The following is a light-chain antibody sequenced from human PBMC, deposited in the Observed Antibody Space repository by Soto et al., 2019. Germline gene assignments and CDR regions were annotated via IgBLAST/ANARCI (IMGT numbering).Light chain of an antibody. CDR3: QQRNNWPLLWT. Sequence: EIVLTQSPATLSLSPGERATLSCRASQSVGSSLAWYQQKPGQAPRLLIYDTSNRATGIPARFSGSGSGTDFTLAISSLEPEDLAVYYCQQRNNWPLLWTFGGGTKVDIK. CDR1: QSVGSS. J-gene: IGKJ4*01. V-gene: IGKV3-11*01. CDR2: DTS.